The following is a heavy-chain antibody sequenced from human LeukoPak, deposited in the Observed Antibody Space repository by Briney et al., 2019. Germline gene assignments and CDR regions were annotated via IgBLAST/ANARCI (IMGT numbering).Heavy chain of an antibody. J-gene: IGHJ4*02. V-gene: IGHV3-23*01. CDR2: ISGSGGST. D-gene: IGHD5-12*01. Sequence: GGSLRLSCAASGFTFSSYAMSWVRQAPGKGLEWVSAISGSGGSTYYADSVKGRFTISRDNSKNTLYLQMNSLRAEDTAVYYCARDCTSRYSGYDCNFDYWGQGTLVTVSS. CDR3: ARDCTSRYSGYDCNFDY. CDR1: GFTFSSYA.